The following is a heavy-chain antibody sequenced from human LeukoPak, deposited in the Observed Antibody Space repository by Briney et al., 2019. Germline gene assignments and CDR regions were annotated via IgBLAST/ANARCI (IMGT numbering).Heavy chain of an antibody. D-gene: IGHD2-2*01. V-gene: IGHV4-34*01. CDR1: GGSFSGYY. Sequence: SETLSLTCAVYGGSFSGYYWSWIRQPPGKRLEWIGEINHMGSTNYNPSLKSRVTISVDTSKNQFSLKLSSVTAADTAVYYCARGRRLVYCSSTSCYVHFDYWGQGTLVTVSS. CDR2: INHMGST. CDR3: ARGRRLVYCSSTSCYVHFDY. J-gene: IGHJ4*02.